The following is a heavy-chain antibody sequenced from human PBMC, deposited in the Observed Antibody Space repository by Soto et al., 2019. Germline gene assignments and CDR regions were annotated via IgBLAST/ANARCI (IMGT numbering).Heavy chain of an antibody. Sequence: ASVKVSCKASGYTFTSYYMHWVRQAPGQGLEWMGIINPSGGSASYAQKFQGRVTMTRDTSTSTVYMELSSLRSEDTAVYYRARDPRGELLQVYYYYYDMDVWGQGTTVTVSS. V-gene: IGHV1-46*01. CDR2: INPSGGSA. J-gene: IGHJ6*02. CDR1: GYTFTSYY. D-gene: IGHD1-26*01. CDR3: ARDPRGELLQVYYYYYDMDV.